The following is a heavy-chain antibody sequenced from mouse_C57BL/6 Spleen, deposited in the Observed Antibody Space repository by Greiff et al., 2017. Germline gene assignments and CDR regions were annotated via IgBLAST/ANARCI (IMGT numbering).Heavy chain of an antibody. CDR2: IHPNSGST. Sequence: QVQLQQSGAELVKPGASVKLSCKASGYTFTSYWMHWVKQRPGQGLEWIGMIHPNSGSTNYNEKFKSKATLTVDKSSSTAYMQLSSLTSEDSAVYYFARWNDYDGFAYWGQGTLVTVSA. V-gene: IGHV1-64*01. J-gene: IGHJ3*01. CDR1: GYTFTSYW. CDR3: ARWNDYDGFAY. D-gene: IGHD2-4*01.